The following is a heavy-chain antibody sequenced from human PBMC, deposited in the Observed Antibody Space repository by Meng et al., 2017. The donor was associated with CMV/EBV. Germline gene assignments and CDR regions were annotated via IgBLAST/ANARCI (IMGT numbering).Heavy chain of an antibody. CDR1: GGSFSGYY. CDR3: ARGSRRLPRFNWFDP. Sequence: GQLQQGGAGLLKPSEALSLTCAVYGGSFSGYYWSWIRQPPGKGLEWIGEINHSGSTNYNPSLKSRVTISVDTSKNQFSLKLSSVTAADTALYYCARGSRRLPRFNWFDPWGQGTLVTVSS. J-gene: IGHJ5*02. V-gene: IGHV4-34*01. D-gene: IGHD3-3*01. CDR2: INHSGST.